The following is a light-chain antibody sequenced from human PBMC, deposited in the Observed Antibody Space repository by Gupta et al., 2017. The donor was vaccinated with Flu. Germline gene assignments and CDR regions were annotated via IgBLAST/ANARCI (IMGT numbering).Light chain of an antibody. CDR1: QSISSY. Sequence: PSSLSASVGDRVTITCRASQSISSYLNWYQQKPGKAPKLLIYAASSLQSGVPSRFSGSGSGTDFTLTISSLQPEDFATYYCQQSYSTPSTFGQGTKVEIK. CDR2: AAS. V-gene: IGKV1-39*01. CDR3: QQSYSTPST. J-gene: IGKJ1*01.